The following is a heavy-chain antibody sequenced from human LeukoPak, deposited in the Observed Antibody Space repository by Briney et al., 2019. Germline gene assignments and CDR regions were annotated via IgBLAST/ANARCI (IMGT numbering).Heavy chain of an antibody. CDR3: ARITVTNDAFDI. Sequence: PSETLSLTCAVYGGSFSGYYWSWIRQPPGKGLEWIGEINHSGSTNYNPSLKSRVTISVDTSKNQFFLKLSSVTAADTAVYYCARITVTNDAFDIWGQGTMVTVSS. J-gene: IGHJ3*02. CDR2: INHSGST. V-gene: IGHV4-34*01. D-gene: IGHD4-17*01. CDR1: GGSFSGYY.